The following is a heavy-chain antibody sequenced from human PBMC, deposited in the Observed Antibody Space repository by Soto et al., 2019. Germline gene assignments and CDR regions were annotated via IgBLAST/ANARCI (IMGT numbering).Heavy chain of an antibody. J-gene: IGHJ4*02. Sequence: EVQLVESGGGLVKPGGSLRLSCAVSGFTFSACSMNWVRQAPGKGLEWVSSISSDSRYIYYADSVKGLFTISRDNAKNALYRQMNSLRAEDTAVYYCARYGSGLSRDHWGQGTRVTVSS. D-gene: IGHD6-19*01. CDR3: ARYGSGLSRDH. V-gene: IGHV3-21*01. CDR1: GFTFSACS. CDR2: ISSDSRYI.